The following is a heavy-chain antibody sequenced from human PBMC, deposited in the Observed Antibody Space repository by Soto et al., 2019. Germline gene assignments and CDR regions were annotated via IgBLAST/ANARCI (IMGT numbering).Heavy chain of an antibody. CDR2: IYYTGST. V-gene: IGHV4-59*01. J-gene: IGHJ4*02. Sequence: SETLSLTCTVSGDSISTFYWSWIRQPPGKGLEWIGYIYYTGSTNYNPSLKSRVTMSVDTSKKQFSLKLTSVTAADTAVYYCARQRGNYFDYWGQGSLVTVSS. CDR3: ARQRGNYFDY. D-gene: IGHD3-10*01. CDR1: GDSISTFY.